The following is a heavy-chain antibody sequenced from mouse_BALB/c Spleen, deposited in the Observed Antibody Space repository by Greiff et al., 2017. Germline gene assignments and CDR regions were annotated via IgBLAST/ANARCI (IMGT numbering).Heavy chain of an antibody. J-gene: IGHJ4*01. CDR3: ARGRDYDYDDAMDY. Sequence: DVKLVESGGGLVKPGGSLKLSCAASGFAFSSYDMSWVRQTPEKRLEWVAYISSGGGSTYYPDTVKGRFTISRDNARNILYLQMSSLRSEDTAMYYCARGRDYDYDDAMDYWGQGTSVTVSS. D-gene: IGHD2-4*01. V-gene: IGHV5-12-1*01. CDR2: ISSGGGST. CDR1: GFAFSSYD.